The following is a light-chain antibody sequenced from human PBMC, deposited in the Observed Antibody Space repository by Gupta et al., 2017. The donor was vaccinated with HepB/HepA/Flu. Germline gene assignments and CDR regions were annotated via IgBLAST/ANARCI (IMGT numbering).Light chain of an antibody. CDR3: QQYNNWPPIT. V-gene: IGKV3-15*01. J-gene: IGKJ5*01. CDR2: GAS. Sequence: EIVMTQSPATLSVSPGESATLSCRASQSVSSNLAWYQQKPGQAPRLLIYGASTMATGIPARFSGSGSGTEFTLTISSLQSEAFAVYYCQQYNNWPPITFGQWTRLEIK. CDR1: QSVSSN.